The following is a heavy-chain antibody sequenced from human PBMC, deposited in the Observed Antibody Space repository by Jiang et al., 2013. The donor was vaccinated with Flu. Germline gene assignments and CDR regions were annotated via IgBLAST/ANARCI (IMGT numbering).Heavy chain of an antibody. CDR2: IYPGDSDT. CDR3: ARLGLSSNTVFDY. J-gene: IGHJ4*02. V-gene: IGHV5-51*03. D-gene: IGHD3/OR15-3a*01. CDR1: GYNFNNNW. Sequence: GAEVKKPGESLKISCKASGYNFNNNWIGWVRQMPGKGLEWMGIIYPGDSDTRYSPSFQGQVTISADNSIDTAYLQWSSLKASDTAMYYCARLGLSSNTVFDYWGQGTLVTVSS.